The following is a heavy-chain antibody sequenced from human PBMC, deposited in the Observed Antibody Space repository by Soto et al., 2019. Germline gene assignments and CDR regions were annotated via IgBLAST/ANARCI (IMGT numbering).Heavy chain of an antibody. CDR2: ISGHSGKA. V-gene: IGHV1-18*04. CDR1: GYTFKSYD. J-gene: IGHJ6*02. Sequence: ASVKVSCKASGYTFKSYDVMWVRKAPGQGLEWMGWISGHSGKADYAENFQGRVIMTTDTSTATASMDLRGLRSDDTAVYYCARKGYIGNFAMDVWGQGTTVTVSS. CDR3: ARKGYIGNFAMDV. D-gene: IGHD5-12*01.